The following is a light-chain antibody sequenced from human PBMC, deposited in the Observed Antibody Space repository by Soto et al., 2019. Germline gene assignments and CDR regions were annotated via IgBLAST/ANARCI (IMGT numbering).Light chain of an antibody. CDR3: CSYAGGYNLV. Sequence: QSVLTQPRSVSGSPGQSVTISCTGTSSDVGGYNYVSWYQQHPGKAPKLMICDVSKRPSGVPDRFSGSKSGNTASLTISGLQAEDEADYYCCSYAGGYNLVFGGGNKLTVL. CDR1: SSDVGGYNY. J-gene: IGLJ3*02. V-gene: IGLV2-11*01. CDR2: DVS.